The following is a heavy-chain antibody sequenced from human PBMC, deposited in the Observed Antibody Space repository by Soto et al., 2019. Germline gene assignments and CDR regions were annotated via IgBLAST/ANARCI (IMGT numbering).Heavy chain of an antibody. D-gene: IGHD6-6*01. J-gene: IGHJ4*02. CDR1: GFTFSTYA. CDR2: ISGTGGST. Sequence: EVQLLESGGGLVQPGGSLRLSCAASGFTFSTYAMSWVRQAPGKGLEWVSAISGTGGSTYYADSVKGRFTISRDNSKNTLYRQMNSLRAEDTAVYYCAKNWDTTSSPSSHWGQGTLVTVSS. CDR3: AKNWDTTSSPSSH. V-gene: IGHV3-23*01.